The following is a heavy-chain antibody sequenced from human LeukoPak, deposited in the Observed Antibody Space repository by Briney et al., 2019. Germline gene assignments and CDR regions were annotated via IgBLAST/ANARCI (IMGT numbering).Heavy chain of an antibody. CDR2: INTNTGNP. D-gene: IGHD3-16*01. Sequence: ASVKVSCEASGYTFTSYAMNWVRQAPGQGLEWMGWINTNTGNPTYAQGFTGRFVFSLDTSVSTAYLQISSLKAEDTAVYYCAREDYDYVWGSYTRWGQGTLVTVSS. CDR1: GYTFTSYA. V-gene: IGHV7-4-1*02. J-gene: IGHJ4*02. CDR3: AREDYDYVWGSYTR.